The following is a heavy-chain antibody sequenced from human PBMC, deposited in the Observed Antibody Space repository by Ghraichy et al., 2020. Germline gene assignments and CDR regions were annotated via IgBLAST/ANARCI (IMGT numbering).Heavy chain of an antibody. CDR1: GGSISSSSYY. CDR2: IYYSGST. J-gene: IGHJ5*02. V-gene: IGHV4-39*01. CDR3: ARSMSNALRNYEGWDWFDP. Sequence: SQTLSLACTVSGGSISSSSYYWGWIRQPPGKGLEWIGSIYYSGSTYYNPSLKSRVTISVDTSKNQFSLKLSSVTAADTAVYYCARSMSNALRNYEGWDWFDPWGQGTLVTVSS. D-gene: IGHD1-7*01.